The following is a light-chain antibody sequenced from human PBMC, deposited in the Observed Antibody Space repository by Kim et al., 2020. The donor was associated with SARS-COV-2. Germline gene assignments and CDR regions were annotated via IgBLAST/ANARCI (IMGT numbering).Light chain of an antibody. Sequence: QSVLTQPASVSGSPGQSITISCTGTSSDVGGYNYVAWYQQHPGKAPKAMIYDVTNRPSGVSDRFSGSKSGNTASLTISGLQTGDEADYYCSSYSSSGTYVFGTGTKVTVL. J-gene: IGLJ1*01. CDR1: SSDVGGYNY. V-gene: IGLV2-14*03. CDR3: SSYSSSGTYV. CDR2: DVT.